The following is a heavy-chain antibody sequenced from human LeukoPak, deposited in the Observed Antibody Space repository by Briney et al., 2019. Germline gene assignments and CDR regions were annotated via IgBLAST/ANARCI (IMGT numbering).Heavy chain of an antibody. CDR2: IYYSGTT. V-gene: IGHV4-39*01. D-gene: IGHD3-10*01. Sequence: SETLSLTCTVSGGSIRSSSDFWGWIRQPPGKGLEWIGSIYYSGTTYQNPSLNSRVTISVDTSKNQFSLKLSSVTAADTAVYYCARRRGFGGHNWFDPWGQGTLVTVSS. CDR1: GGSIRSSSDF. J-gene: IGHJ5*02. CDR3: ARRRGFGGHNWFDP.